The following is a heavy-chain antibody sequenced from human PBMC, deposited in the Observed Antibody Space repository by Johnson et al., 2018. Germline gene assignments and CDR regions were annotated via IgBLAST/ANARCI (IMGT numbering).Heavy chain of an antibody. D-gene: IGHD3-9*01. V-gene: IGHV3-30*18. CDR1: GFTFSNYG. CDR2: ISYDESKK. J-gene: IGHJ4*02. Sequence: QVQLVESGGGVVQPGRSLRLSCAASGFTFSNYGMHWMRQAPGRGLEWVAVISYDESKKDYADSVKGRFSVSRDNSKNTLHLQMDSLSPEDTAVYYCAKLIAHYDSLAGVYFDHWGRGTLVIVSS. CDR3: AKLIAHYDSLAGVYFDH.